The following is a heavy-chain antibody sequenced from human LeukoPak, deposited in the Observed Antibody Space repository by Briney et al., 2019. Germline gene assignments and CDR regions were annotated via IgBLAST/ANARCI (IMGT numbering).Heavy chain of an antibody. CDR3: ARRYSSGWYAFDI. CDR1: GFTFSSYA. V-gene: IGHV3-64*01. Sequence: GGCLRLSCAAAGFTFSSYAMHWVRQAPGKGLEYVSAISSNGGSTYYANSVKGRFTISRDNSKNTLYLQMGSLRAEDMAVYYCARRYSSGWYAFDIWGQGTMVTVSS. D-gene: IGHD6-19*01. J-gene: IGHJ3*02. CDR2: ISSNGGST.